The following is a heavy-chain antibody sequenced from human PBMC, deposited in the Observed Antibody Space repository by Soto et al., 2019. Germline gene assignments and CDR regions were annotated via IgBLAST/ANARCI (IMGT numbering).Heavy chain of an antibody. CDR2: IYYSGST. V-gene: IGHV4-39*01. D-gene: IGHD2-8*01. J-gene: IGHJ4*02. Sequence: SETLSLTCTVSGGSISSSSYYWGWIRQPPGKGLEWIGSIYYSGSTYYNPSLKSRVTISVDTSKNQFSLKLSSVTAADTAVYYCARHTGAYCTNGVCYSGEGIDYWGQGTLVTVSS. CDR1: GGSISSSSYY. CDR3: ARHTGAYCTNGVCYSGEGIDY.